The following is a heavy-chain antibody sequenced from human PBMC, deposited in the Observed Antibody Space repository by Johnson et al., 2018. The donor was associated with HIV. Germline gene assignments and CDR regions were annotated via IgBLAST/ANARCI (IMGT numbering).Heavy chain of an antibody. V-gene: IGHV3-66*02. D-gene: IGHD3-16*01. J-gene: IGHJ3*02. CDR3: AKEGPGVFGGALDI. Sequence: VQLVESGGGVVRPGGSLRLSCAASGFTVSSNYMSWVRQAPGMGLEWVSIIYSGGSTYYADSVKGRFTISRDNSKNSLYLQMNSLRAEDTAVYYCAKEGPGVFGGALDIWGQGTMVTVSS. CDR2: IYSGGST. CDR1: GFTVSSNY.